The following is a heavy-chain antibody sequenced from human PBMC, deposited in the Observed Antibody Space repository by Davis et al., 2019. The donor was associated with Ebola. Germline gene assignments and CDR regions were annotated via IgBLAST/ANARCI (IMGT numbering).Heavy chain of an antibody. V-gene: IGHV3-20*04. CDR1: GFTFDDYG. CDR2: INWNSGSI. D-gene: IGHD6-13*01. CDR3: AQAYSSSWYGAFDY. Sequence: GRSLRLSCAASGFTFDDYGMSWVRQAPGKGLEWVSGINWNSGSIGYADSVKGRFTISRDNAKNSLYLQMNSLRAEDTALYYCAQAYSSSWYGAFDYWGQGTLVTVSS. J-gene: IGHJ4*02.